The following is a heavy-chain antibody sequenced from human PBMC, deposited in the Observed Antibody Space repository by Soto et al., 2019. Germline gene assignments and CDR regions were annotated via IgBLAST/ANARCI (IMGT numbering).Heavy chain of an antibody. CDR3: EQLKITYGGVIGLDAFDT. J-gene: IGHJ3*02. CDR1: GSSPMPAGVW. D-gene: IGHD3-16*02. V-gene: IGHV2-5*02. CDR2: IYLDIEK. Sequence: DTLNLPCTCSGSSPMPAGVWVGWTIQPPVNALECVALIYLDIEKRYNPSLTSRLSITKDPSTNQVVLTMTNMDPVDTGTYFCEQLKITYGGVIGLDAFDTWGQGKLVTVS.